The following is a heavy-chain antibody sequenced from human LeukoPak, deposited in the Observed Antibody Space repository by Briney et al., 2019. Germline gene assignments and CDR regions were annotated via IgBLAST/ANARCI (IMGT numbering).Heavy chain of an antibody. CDR2: ISYDGSNK. J-gene: IGHJ4*02. CDR1: GFTFSSYG. V-gene: IGHV3-30*03. Sequence: PGGSLRLSCAASGFTFSSYGMHWVRQAPGKGLEWVAVISYDGSNKYYADSVKGRFTISRDNSKNTLYLQMNSLRAEDTAVYYCVKYYPDYWGQGTLVTVSS. D-gene: IGHD3-10*01. CDR3: VKYYPDY.